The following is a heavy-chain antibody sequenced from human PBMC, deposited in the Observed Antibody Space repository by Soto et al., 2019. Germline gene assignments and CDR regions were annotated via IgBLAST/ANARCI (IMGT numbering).Heavy chain of an antibody. CDR1: GGSISRGDYY. CDR2: IYYSGST. CDR3: ACYDPILTGYSRSY. V-gene: IGHV4-30-4*01. D-gene: IGHD3-9*01. J-gene: IGHJ4*02. Sequence: QVQLQESGPGLVKPSQTRSLTCTVSGGSISRGDYYWSGIRQPPGKGLEWIGYIYYSGSTYYNPSLKSRVTISVDTSKNQFSLKLSSVTAADTAVYYCACYDPILTGYSRSYWGQGTLVTVSS.